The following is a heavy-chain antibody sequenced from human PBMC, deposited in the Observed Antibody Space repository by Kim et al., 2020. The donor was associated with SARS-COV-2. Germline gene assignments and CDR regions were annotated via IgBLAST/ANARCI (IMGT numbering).Heavy chain of an antibody. D-gene: IGHD4-17*01. CDR3: AREFGGWATVTLDY. Sequence: AQKLQGRVTMTTDTSTSTAYMELRSLRSDDTAVYYCAREFGGWATVTLDYWGQGTLVTVSS. J-gene: IGHJ4*02. V-gene: IGHV1-18*01.